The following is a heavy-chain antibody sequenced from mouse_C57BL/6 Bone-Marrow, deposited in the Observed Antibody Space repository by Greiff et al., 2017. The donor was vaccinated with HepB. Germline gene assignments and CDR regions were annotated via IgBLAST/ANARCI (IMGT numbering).Heavy chain of an antibody. CDR1: GYAFTNYL. V-gene: IGHV1-54*01. Sequence: VQLQESGAELVRPGTSVKVSCKASGYAFTNYLIEWVKQRPGQGLEWIGVINPGSGGTNYNEKFKGKATLTADKSSSTAYMQLSSLTSEDSAVYFCARSGYYSAMDYWGQGTSVTVSS. J-gene: IGHJ4*01. CDR2: INPGSGGT. CDR3: ARSGYYSAMDY. D-gene: IGHD3-1*01.